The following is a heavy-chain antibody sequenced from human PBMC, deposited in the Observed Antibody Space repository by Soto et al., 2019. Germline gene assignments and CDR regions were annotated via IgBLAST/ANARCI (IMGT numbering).Heavy chain of an antibody. CDR3: AAMTDDSSGPKSPSDY. CDR2: IVVGSGNT. D-gene: IGHD3-22*01. V-gene: IGHV1-58*01. J-gene: IGHJ4*02. CDR1: GFTFTSSA. Sequence: ASVKVSCKASGFTFTSSAVQWVRQARGQRLEWMGWIVVGSGNTNYAQKFQERVTITRDMSTSTAYMELSSLRSEDTAVYYCAAMTDDSSGPKSPSDYWGQGTLVTVSS.